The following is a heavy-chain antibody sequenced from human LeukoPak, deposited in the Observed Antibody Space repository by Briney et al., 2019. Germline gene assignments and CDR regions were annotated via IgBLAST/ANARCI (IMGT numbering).Heavy chain of an antibody. D-gene: IGHD2-15*01. CDR3: ARQHCSGGDCYFFD. Sequence: GGSLRLSCAASGFTFSSYGMHWVRQAPGKGLEWVALIWYDGNNKYYADSVKGRFTISRDNSKDTLYLQLNSLRAEDTAVYYCARQHCSGGDCYFFDWGQGTLVTVSS. CDR1: GFTFSSYG. CDR2: IWYDGNNK. V-gene: IGHV3-33*01. J-gene: IGHJ4*02.